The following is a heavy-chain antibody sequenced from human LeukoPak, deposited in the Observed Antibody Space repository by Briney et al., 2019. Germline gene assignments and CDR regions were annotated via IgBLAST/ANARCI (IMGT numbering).Heavy chain of an antibody. CDR2: ISGSGTST. CDR3: AKDPPNCGGDCYSGFDY. CDR1: GFTFSNYA. Sequence: GGSLRLSCVASGFTFSNYAMGWVRQAPGKGLEWVSVISGSGTSTYYADSVKGRFTISRDNSKNTLYLQMNSLRAEDTAVYYCAKDPPNCGGDCYSGFDYWGQGTLVTVSS. J-gene: IGHJ4*02. D-gene: IGHD2-21*02. V-gene: IGHV3-23*01.